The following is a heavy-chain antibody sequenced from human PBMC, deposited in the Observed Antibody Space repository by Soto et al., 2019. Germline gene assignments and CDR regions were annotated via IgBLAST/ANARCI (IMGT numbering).Heavy chain of an antibody. CDR2: IYYSGST. Sequence: QVQLQESGPGLVKPSQTLSLTCTVSGGSISSGGYYWSWIRHHPGKGLEWIGYIYYSGSTYYNPSLKSRVTISVDTSKNQFSLKLSSVTAADTAVYYCARDLATVTTGAGNWFDPWGQGTLVTVSS. V-gene: IGHV4-31*03. D-gene: IGHD4-17*01. CDR1: GGSISSGGYY. CDR3: ARDLATVTTGAGNWFDP. J-gene: IGHJ5*02.